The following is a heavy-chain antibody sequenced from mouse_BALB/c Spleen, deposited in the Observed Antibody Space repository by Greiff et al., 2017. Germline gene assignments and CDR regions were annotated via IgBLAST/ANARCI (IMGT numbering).Heavy chain of an antibody. J-gene: IGHJ2*01. CDR1: GFTFNTYA. CDR2: IRSKSNNYAT. CDR3: VRQRYDDYFDY. V-gene: IGHV10-1*02. D-gene: IGHD2-14*01. Sequence: EVKLMESGGGLVQPKGSLKLSCAASGFTFNTYAMNWVRQAPGKGLEWVARIRSKSNNYATYYADSVKDRFTISRDDSQSMLYLQMNNLKTEDTAMYYCVRQRYDDYFDYWGQGTTLTVSS.